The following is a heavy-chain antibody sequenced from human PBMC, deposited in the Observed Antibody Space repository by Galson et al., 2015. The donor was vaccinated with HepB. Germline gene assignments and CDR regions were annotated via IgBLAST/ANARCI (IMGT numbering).Heavy chain of an antibody. CDR3: ASLGYCSSTSCLTSSRGNWFDP. CDR2: ISSSGSTI. D-gene: IGHD2-2*01. J-gene: IGHJ5*02. Sequence: SLRLSCAASGFTFSDYYMSWLRQAPGKGLEWVSYISSSGSTIYYADSVKGRFTISRDNAKNSLYLQMNSLRAEDTAVYYCASLGYCSSTSCLTSSRGNWFDPWGQGTLVTVSS. V-gene: IGHV3-11*01. CDR1: GFTFSDYY.